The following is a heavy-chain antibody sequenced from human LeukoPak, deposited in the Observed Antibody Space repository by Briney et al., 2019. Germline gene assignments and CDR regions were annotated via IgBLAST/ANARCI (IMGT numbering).Heavy chain of an antibody. Sequence: SETLSLTRTVSGGSISGYYWSWIRQPPGKGLEWIGYIYYSGSTNYNPSLKSRVTISVDTSKNQFSLKLSSVTAADTAVYYCARHMVYYYDSSGHGFDVWGQGTMVTVSS. V-gene: IGHV4-59*13. J-gene: IGHJ3*01. CDR3: ARHMVYYYDSSGHGFDV. D-gene: IGHD3-22*01. CDR2: IYYSGST. CDR1: GGSISGYY.